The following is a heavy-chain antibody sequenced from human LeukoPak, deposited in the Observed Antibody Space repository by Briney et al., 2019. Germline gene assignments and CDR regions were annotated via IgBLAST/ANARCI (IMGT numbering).Heavy chain of an antibody. CDR1: GASISSYY. CDR3: ARDYSGSHDY. D-gene: IGHD1-26*01. CDR2: IYYSGST. Sequence: SETLSLTCTVSGASISSYYWSWIRQPPGKGLEWIGYIYYSGSTNYNPSLKSRVTISVDTSKNQFSLKLSSVTAADTAVYYCARDYSGSHDYWGQGTLVTVSS. V-gene: IGHV4-59*01. J-gene: IGHJ4*02.